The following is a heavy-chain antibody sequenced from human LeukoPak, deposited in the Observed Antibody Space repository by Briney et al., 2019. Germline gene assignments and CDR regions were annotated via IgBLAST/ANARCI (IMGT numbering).Heavy chain of an antibody. V-gene: IGHV4-34*01. D-gene: IGHD3-22*01. CDR3: ARGSPSSGYYAWFDP. CDR1: GYSIISDYY. CDR2: INHSGST. Sequence: SETLSLTCIVSGYSIISDYYWSWIRQPPGKGLEWIGEINHSGSTNYNPSLKSRVTISVDTSKNQFSLKLSSVTAADTAVYYCARGSPSSGYYAWFDPWGQGTLVTVSS. J-gene: IGHJ5*02.